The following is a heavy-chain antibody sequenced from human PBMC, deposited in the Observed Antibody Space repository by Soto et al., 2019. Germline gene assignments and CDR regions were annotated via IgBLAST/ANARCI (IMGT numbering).Heavy chain of an antibody. CDR3: ARRHLGYLEV. Sequence: QVQLAESGGGLVKPGGSLRLSCAASGFTFRDYYMSWIRQAPGKGLEWVSFISSSGNSIYQADSVKGRFTISRDNAKNSLYLQMNNLKAEDTAVYYCARRHLGYLEVWGKWTTVTVSS. CDR2: ISSSGNSI. D-gene: IGHD3-16*01. V-gene: IGHV3-11*01. CDR1: GFTFRDYY. J-gene: IGHJ6*03.